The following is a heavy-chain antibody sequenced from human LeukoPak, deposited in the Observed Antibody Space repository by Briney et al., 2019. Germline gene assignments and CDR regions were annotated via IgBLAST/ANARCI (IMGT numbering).Heavy chain of an antibody. CDR1: GYTFTNYD. V-gene: IGHV1-8*01. CDR2: MNPNSDNT. CDR3: ARRLGELSTDRRTFDP. Sequence: GASVKVSCKASGYTFTNYDINWVRQATGQGLEWMGLMNPNSDNTGYAQKFQGRVTMTRNTSMCTAYVELSRLRSEAAAMSYCARRLGELSTDRRTFDPWGQGTLVTVSS. J-gene: IGHJ5*02. D-gene: IGHD3-16*02.